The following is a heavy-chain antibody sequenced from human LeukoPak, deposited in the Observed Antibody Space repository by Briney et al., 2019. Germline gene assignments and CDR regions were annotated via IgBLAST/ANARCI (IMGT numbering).Heavy chain of an antibody. D-gene: IGHD1-26*01. J-gene: IGHJ4*02. CDR2: INPNSGGT. CDR3: ARSPGSYSPFDY. Sequence: ASVKVSCKASGYTFTGYYMHWMRQAPGQGLEWMGWINPNSGGTNYAQKFQGRVTMTRDTSISTAYMELSRLRSDDTAVYYCARSPGSYSPFDYWGQGTLVTVSS. CDR1: GYTFTGYY. V-gene: IGHV1-2*02.